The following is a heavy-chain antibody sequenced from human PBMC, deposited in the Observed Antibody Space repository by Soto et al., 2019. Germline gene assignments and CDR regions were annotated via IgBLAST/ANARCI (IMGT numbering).Heavy chain of an antibody. V-gene: IGHV3-30-3*01. Sequence: QVQLVESGGGVVQPGRSLRLSCAASGFTFSSYAMHWVRQAPGKGLEWVAVISYDGSNKYYADSVKGRFTISRDNSKNTLYLQMNSLRAEDTGVYYCARDGGGYYDFWSGYLRERSYYGMDVWGQGTTVTVSS. J-gene: IGHJ6*02. D-gene: IGHD3-3*01. CDR3: ARDGGGYYDFWSGYLRERSYYGMDV. CDR1: GFTFSSYA. CDR2: ISYDGSNK.